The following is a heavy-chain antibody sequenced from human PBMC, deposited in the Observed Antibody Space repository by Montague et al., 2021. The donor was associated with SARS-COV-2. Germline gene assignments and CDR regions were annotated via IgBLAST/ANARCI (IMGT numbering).Heavy chain of an antibody. CDR1: GGSISSYH. CDR3: ARGSGWMGNAFDI. CDR2: IYYSGST. D-gene: IGHD6-19*01. Sequence: SETLSLTCTVSGGSISSYHWSWIRQPPGKGLEWIGYIYYSGSTNYNPSLKSRVTISVDTSKNQFSLKLGSVTAADTAVYYCARGSGWMGNAFDIWGQGTMVTVSS. V-gene: IGHV4-59*01. J-gene: IGHJ3*02.